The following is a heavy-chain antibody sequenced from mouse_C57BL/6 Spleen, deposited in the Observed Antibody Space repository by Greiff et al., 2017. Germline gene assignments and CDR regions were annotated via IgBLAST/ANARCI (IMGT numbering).Heavy chain of an antibody. CDR1: GFTFRSYA. CDR3: ARDITTGYWYFDV. CDR2: ISDGGSYT. Sequence: DVKLQESGGGLVKPGGSLKLSCAASGFTFRSYAMSWVRQTPEKRLEWVATISDGGSYTYYPDNVKGRFTISRDNAKNNLYLQMSHLKSEDTAMYYCARDITTGYWYFDVWGTGTTVTVSS. D-gene: IGHD1-1*01. J-gene: IGHJ1*03. V-gene: IGHV5-4*01.